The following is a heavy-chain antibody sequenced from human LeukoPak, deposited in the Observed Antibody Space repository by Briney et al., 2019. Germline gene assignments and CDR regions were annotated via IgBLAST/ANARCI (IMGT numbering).Heavy chain of an antibody. V-gene: IGHV1-18*01. Sequence: GASVKVSCKASGYTFTSYGISWVRQAPGQGLEWMGWISAYNGNTNYAQKLQGRVTMTTDTSTSTAYMELRSLRSDDTAVYYCARTLRSVTQLYFDYWGQGTLVTVSS. CDR2: ISAYNGNT. CDR3: ARTLRSVTQLYFDY. D-gene: IGHD5-12*01. CDR1: GYTFTSYG. J-gene: IGHJ4*02.